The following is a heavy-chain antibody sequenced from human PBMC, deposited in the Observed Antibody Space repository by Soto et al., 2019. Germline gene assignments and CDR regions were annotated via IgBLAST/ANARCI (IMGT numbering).Heavy chain of an antibody. CDR2: IGGRGTSS. CDR1: CFTFSNYA. CDR3: AKGRYADSSGDYYDF. J-gene: IGHJ4*02. Sequence: LSLSCAASCFTFSNYAMSLVRQAPLKGLEWVSGIGGRGTSSYYADSVKGRFAISRDNSYNTLFLQLHSLRAEDTAVYYCAKGRYADSSGDYYDFWGQGTQVTVSS. V-gene: IGHV3-23*01. D-gene: IGHD3-22*01.